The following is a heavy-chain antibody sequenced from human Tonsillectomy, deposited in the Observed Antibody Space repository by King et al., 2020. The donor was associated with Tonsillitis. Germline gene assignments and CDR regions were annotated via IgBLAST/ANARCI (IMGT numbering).Heavy chain of an antibody. D-gene: IGHD2-21*01. J-gene: IGHJ5*02. Sequence: VQLGESGGGLVQPGGSLRLSCVASGFSISGSWMNWARHSPGKGLMWVSRMNMDGSTRTYAESVKGRFTISRDNAKNTLYMEMDSLRAEDTAVYYCVSWISRNAYSWGQGALVTASS. CDR1: GFSISGSW. CDR3: VSWISRNAYS. V-gene: IGHV3-74*01. CDR2: MNMDGSTR.